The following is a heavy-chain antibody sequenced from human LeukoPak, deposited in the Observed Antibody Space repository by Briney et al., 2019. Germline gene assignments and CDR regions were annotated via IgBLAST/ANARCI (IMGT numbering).Heavy chain of an antibody. J-gene: IGHJ4*02. CDR1: GGSFSGYN. CDR3: ARGLWFGDENPPYFDY. Sequence: SETLSLTCAVYGGSFSGYNWSWIRLPLGKGREWIGEINHSGSTNYNPSLKSRVTISVDTPKNQFSLKLSSVTAADTAVCYCARGLWFGDENPPYFDYWGQGTLVTVSS. D-gene: IGHD3-10*01. V-gene: IGHV4-34*01. CDR2: INHSGST.